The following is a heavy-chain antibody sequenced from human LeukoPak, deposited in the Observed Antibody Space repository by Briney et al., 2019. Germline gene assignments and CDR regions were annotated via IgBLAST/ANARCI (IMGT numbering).Heavy chain of an antibody. CDR3: ARDAYSSGWSPLGY. D-gene: IGHD6-19*01. J-gene: IGHJ4*02. Sequence: GGSLRLSCAASGFTFSSYAMHWVCQAPGKGLEWVAVISYDGSNKYYADSVKGRFTISRDNSKNTLYLQMNSLRAEDTAVYYCARDAYSSGWSPLGYWGQGTLVTVSS. CDR2: ISYDGSNK. V-gene: IGHV3-30*04. CDR1: GFTFSSYA.